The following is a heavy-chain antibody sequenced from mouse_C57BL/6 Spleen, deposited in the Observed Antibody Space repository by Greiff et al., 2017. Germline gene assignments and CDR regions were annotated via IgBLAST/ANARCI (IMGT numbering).Heavy chain of an antibody. CDR2: IHPNSGST. D-gene: IGHD2-4*01. CDR3: ARLCYDYDAGFAY. Sequence: QVQLQQPGAELVKPGASVKLSCKASGYTFTSYWMHWVKQRPGQGLEWIGMIHPNSGSTNYNEKFKSKATLTVDKSSSTAYMQLSSLTSEDSAVYYCARLCYDYDAGFAYWGQGTLVTVSA. CDR1: GYTFTSYW. V-gene: IGHV1-64*01. J-gene: IGHJ3*01.